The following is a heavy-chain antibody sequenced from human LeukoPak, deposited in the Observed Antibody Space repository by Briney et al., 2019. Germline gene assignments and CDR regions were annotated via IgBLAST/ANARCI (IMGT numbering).Heavy chain of an antibody. V-gene: IGHV4-28*01. CDR2: IYYSGST. Sequence: SETLSLTCAVSGYSISSSNWWGWIRQPPGKGLEWIGYIYYSGSTYYNLSLKSRVTMSVDTSKNQFSLKLSSVTAVDTAVYYCVGYYDSSGYYYPFSWGQGTLVTVSS. D-gene: IGHD3-22*01. CDR3: VGYYDSSGYYYPFS. CDR1: GYSISSSNW. J-gene: IGHJ4*02.